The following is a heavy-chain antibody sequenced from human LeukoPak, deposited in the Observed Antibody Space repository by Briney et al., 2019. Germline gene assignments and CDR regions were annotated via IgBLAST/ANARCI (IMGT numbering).Heavy chain of an antibody. V-gene: IGHV4-59*11. D-gene: IGHD4-23*01. CDR3: ARRGGHGGSFDY. CDR1: GGTLSSHY. J-gene: IGHJ4*02. CDR2: IYYDGST. Sequence: SETLSLTCTVSGGTLSSHYWSWIRQPPGKGLEWIGYIYYDGSTNYNPSLKSRVTISLDTSKKQFSLKLTSVTAADTAVYYCARRGGHGGSFDYWGQGTLVTVSS.